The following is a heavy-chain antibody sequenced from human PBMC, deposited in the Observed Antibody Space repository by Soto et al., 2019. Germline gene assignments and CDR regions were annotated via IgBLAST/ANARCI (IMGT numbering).Heavy chain of an antibody. V-gene: IGHV4-34*01. Sequence: SETLSLTCSSYSGSFSGYYWSWIRQPPGKGLEWIGEISQSGNTNYSPSLKSRVSISIDTSKKQFSLNLASVSAADTAVYYCARAPKVSGSSQTRPDFWGQGTLVTVSS. CDR3: ARAPKVSGSSQTRPDF. CDR2: ISQSGNT. J-gene: IGHJ4*02. D-gene: IGHD6-6*01. CDR1: SGSFSGYY.